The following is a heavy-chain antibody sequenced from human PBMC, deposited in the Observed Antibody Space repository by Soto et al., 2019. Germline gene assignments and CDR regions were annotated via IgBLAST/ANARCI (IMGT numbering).Heavy chain of an antibody. Sequence: GGSLRLSCAASGFTFSSYGMNWVRQAPGKGLEWISYIGNSGTTIHYRDSVKGRFTISRDNAKNSLYLQMHSLRDEDAAVYYCARNPEGFNNWFDPWGQGILVTVSS. CDR2: IGNSGTTI. J-gene: IGHJ5*02. V-gene: IGHV3-48*02. CDR1: GFTFSSYG. CDR3: ARNPEGFNNWFDP.